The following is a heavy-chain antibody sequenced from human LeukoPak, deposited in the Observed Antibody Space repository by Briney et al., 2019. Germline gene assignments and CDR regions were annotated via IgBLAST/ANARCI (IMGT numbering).Heavy chain of an antibody. CDR3: ARGSAAACNFDY. Sequence: SETLSLTCTVSGGSISSYYWSWIRQPPAKGLGWIGYIQYSGSTNYNPSLKSRVTISVDTCKNQFSLKLSSVTAADTAVYYCARGSAAACNFDYWGQGTLVTVSS. D-gene: IGHD6-13*01. CDR1: GGSISSYY. J-gene: IGHJ4*02. V-gene: IGHV4-59*01. CDR2: IQYSGST.